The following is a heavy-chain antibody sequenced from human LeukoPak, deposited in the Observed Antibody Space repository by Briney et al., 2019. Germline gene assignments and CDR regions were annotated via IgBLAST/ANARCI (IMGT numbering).Heavy chain of an antibody. D-gene: IGHD3-10*01. V-gene: IGHV4-39*07. CDR2: IYYSGST. Sequence: SGPTLVNPTQTLTLTCTFSGFSLSTSGVGVGWIRQPPGKGLEWIGSIYYSGSTYYNPSLKSRVTISVDTSKNQFSLKLSSVTAADTAVYYCARDKSQLHLGPYDAFDIWGQGTMVTVSS. CDR1: GFSLSTSGVG. J-gene: IGHJ3*02. CDR3: ARDKSQLHLGPYDAFDI.